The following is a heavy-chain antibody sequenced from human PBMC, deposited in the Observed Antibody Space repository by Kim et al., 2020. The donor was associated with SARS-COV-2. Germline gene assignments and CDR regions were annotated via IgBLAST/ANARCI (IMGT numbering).Heavy chain of an antibody. J-gene: IGHJ4*02. CDR3: ATDRSDQYFDY. V-gene: IGHV3-30*02. Sequence: GGSLRLSCAASGLRFRNYGMHWVRQAPGKGLEWVSFIWYDGSNKYYADSVKGRFTISRDSSKNTLYLQMNSLRAEDTAVYYCATDRSDQYFDYWGQGTLVTVSS. D-gene: IGHD6-19*01. CDR1: GLRFRNYG. CDR2: IWYDGSNK.